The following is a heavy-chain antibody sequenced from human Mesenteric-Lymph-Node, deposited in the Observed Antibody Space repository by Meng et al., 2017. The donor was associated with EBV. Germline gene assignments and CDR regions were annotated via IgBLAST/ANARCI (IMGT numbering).Heavy chain of an antibody. CDR3: ARGGYSYGFSDY. V-gene: IGHV1-46*01. D-gene: IGHD5-18*01. J-gene: IGHJ4*02. Sequence: QVQLVQSGAEVKKPXXSXKVSCKASGYTFTSYYMHWVRQAPGQGLEWMGIINPSGGSTSYAQKFQGRVTMTRDTSTSTVYMELSSLRSEDTAVYYCARGGYSYGFSDYWGQGTLVTVSS. CDR1: GYTFTSYY. CDR2: INPSGGST.